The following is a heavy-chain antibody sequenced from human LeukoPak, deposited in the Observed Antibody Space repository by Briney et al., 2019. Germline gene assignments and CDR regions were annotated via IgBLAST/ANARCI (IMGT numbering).Heavy chain of an antibody. CDR2: IYYSGST. V-gene: IGHV4-31*03. J-gene: IGHJ5*02. Sequence: PSQTLSLTCTVSGGSISSGGYYWSWIRQHPGKGLEWIGYIYYSGSTYYNPSLKSRVTISVDTSKNQFSLKLSSVTAADTAVYYCARAGSRYCSSTSCPLRAPFDPWGQGTLVTVSS. D-gene: IGHD2-2*01. CDR1: GGSISSGGYY. CDR3: ARAGSRYCSSTSCPLRAPFDP.